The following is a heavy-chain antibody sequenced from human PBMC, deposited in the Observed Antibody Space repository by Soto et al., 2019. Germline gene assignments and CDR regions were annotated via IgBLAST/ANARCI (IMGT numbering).Heavy chain of an antibody. Sequence: QMQLVQSGAEVKKTGSSVKVSCKASGYTFTYRYLHWVRQAPGQALEWMGWITPFNGNTNYAQKFQDRVTITRYRSMSTAYMELSSLRSEDTAMYYCAMGYCSGGSCYRGSYYYGMDVWGQGTTVTVSS. J-gene: IGHJ6*02. V-gene: IGHV1-45*02. CDR1: GYTFTYRY. CDR3: AMGYCSGGSCYRGSYYYGMDV. CDR2: ITPFNGNT. D-gene: IGHD2-15*01.